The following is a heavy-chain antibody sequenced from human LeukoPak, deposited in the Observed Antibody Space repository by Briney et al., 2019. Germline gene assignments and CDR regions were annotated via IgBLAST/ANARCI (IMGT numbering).Heavy chain of an antibody. D-gene: IGHD3-10*01. Sequence: KPSETLSLTCTVSGGSISSYYWSWIRQPPGKGLEWIGEINHSGSTNCNPSLKSRVTISVDTSKNQFSLKLSSVTAADTAVYYCARGRRKFTGYYFDYWGQGTLVTVSS. J-gene: IGHJ4*02. V-gene: IGHV4-34*01. CDR2: INHSGST. CDR1: GGSISSYY. CDR3: ARGRRKFTGYYFDY.